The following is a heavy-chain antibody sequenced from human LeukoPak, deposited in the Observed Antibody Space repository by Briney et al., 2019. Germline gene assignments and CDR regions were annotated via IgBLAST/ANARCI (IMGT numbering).Heavy chain of an antibody. CDR1: GDSMTRGGYY. CDR2: IYHSGTT. CDR3: ARAVDYRNYFDY. J-gene: IGHJ4*02. V-gene: IGHV4-31*03. Sequence: PSQTLSLTCTLSGDSMTRGGYYWRWVRQHPGKGLEWVVFIYHSGTTFYNPSLESRSTISVDTSQNQFSLKLTSVTAADTAVYYCARAVDYRNYFDYWGQGTLVTVSS. D-gene: IGHD4-11*01.